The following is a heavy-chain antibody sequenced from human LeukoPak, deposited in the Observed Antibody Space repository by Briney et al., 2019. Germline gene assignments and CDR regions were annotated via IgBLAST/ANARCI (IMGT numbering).Heavy chain of an antibody. CDR3: ARAPLYSGGSGWSIYYFYAMDV. CDR1: GGSINSSY. CDR2: IQNSGST. D-gene: IGHD6-19*01. V-gene: IGHV4-59*01. J-gene: IGHJ6*02. Sequence: SETLSLTCTVSGGSINSSYWSCVRQPPGMGLEWNGYIQNSGSTNYNPSLKSRVTISLDTPKSQFSLKLSSVTAADTAVYYCARAPLYSGGSGWSIYYFYAMDVWGQGTTVTVSS.